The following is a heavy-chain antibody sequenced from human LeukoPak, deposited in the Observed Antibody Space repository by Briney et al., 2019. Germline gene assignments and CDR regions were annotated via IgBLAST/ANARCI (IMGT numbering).Heavy chain of an antibody. CDR3: AKNLGPFDV. CDR2: IYPDGRT. D-gene: IGHD3-16*01. J-gene: IGHJ3*01. Sequence: PGGSLRLSCAVSGFTVTDNYMSWVRQAPGKGLQWVSVIYPDGRTYYADSVKGRFIISRDNSKNMLYLQLNSLRADDTAMYYCAKNLGPFDVRGQGTMVTVSS. V-gene: IGHV3-53*01. CDR1: GFTVTDNY.